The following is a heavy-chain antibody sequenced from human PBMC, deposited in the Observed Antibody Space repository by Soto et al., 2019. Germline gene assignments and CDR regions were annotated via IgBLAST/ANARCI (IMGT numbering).Heavy chain of an antibody. V-gene: IGHV3-21*01. CDR1: GFTFSSYS. J-gene: IGHJ6*02. D-gene: IGHD2-15*01. CDR3: ARDYYCSGGSCYYYYGMDV. CDR2: ISSSSYI. Sequence: GGSLRLSCAASGFTFSSYSMNWVRQAPGKGLEWVSSISSSSYIYYADSVKGRFTISRDNAKNSLYLQMNSLRAEDTAVYYCARDYYCSGGSCYYYYGMDVWGQGTTVTVSS.